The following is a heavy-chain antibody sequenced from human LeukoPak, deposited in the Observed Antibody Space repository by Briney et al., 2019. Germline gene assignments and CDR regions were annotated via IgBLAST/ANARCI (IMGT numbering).Heavy chain of an antibody. CDR1: GGSISSYY. J-gene: IGHJ4*02. CDR3: ARTVQLWLRNNYFDY. Sequence: PSETLSLTCTVAGGSISSYYWSWIRQPAGKGLEWIGRIYTSGSTDYNPSLKSRVTMSVDTSKNQFSLKLSSVTAADTAVYYCARTVQLWLRNNYFDYWGQGTLVTVSS. V-gene: IGHV4-4*07. CDR2: IYTSGST. D-gene: IGHD5-18*01.